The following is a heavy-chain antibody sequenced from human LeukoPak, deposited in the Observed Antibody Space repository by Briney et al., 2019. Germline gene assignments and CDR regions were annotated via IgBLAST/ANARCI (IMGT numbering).Heavy chain of an antibody. V-gene: IGHV3-23*01. CDR3: AKNSGRYSYFDY. J-gene: IGHJ4*02. CDR1: GFTFSSYA. D-gene: IGHD1-26*01. Sequence: GGSLRLSCTASGFTFSSYALTWVRQAPGKGLEWVSAISASGGSTYYADSVKGQFTIPRDNSKNPLYLQMNSLRAEDTAVYYCAKNSGRYSYFDYWGQGILVTVSS. CDR2: ISASGGST.